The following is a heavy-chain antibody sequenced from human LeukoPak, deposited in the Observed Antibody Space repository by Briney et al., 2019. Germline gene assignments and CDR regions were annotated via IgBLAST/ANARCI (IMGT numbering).Heavy chain of an antibody. V-gene: IGHV3-21*01. CDR3: ARDFIRDCGGDCFRYYFDY. Sequence: GGSLRLSCAASGFTFSSYSVNWVRQAPGKGLEWVSSISGSSSHKYYADSVKGRFTISRDNAKNSVYLQMNSLRAEDTAVYYCARDFIRDCGGDCFRYYFDYWGQGILVTVSS. J-gene: IGHJ4*02. CDR1: GFTFSSYS. D-gene: IGHD2-21*02. CDR2: ISGSSSHK.